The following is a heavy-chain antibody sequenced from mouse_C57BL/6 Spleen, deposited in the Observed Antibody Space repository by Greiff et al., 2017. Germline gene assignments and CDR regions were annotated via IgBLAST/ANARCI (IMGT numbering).Heavy chain of an antibody. CDR1: GFTFSDYG. V-gene: IGHV5-17*01. CDR3: ASTYDGDRGYFDY. Sequence: EVKLMESGGGLVKPGGSLKLSCAASGFTFSDYGMHWVRQAPEKGLEWVAYISSGSSTIYYADTVKGRFTISRDNAKKTLFLQMTSLRSEDTAMYYCASTYDGDRGYFDYWGQGTTLTVSS. CDR2: ISSGSSTI. J-gene: IGHJ2*01. D-gene: IGHD2-3*01.